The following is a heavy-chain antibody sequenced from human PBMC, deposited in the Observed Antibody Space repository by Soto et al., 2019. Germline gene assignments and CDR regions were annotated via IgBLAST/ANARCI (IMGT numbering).Heavy chain of an antibody. J-gene: IGHJ6*03. CDR3: ARDSADIVVVPAAMIGGGFYYYYYMDV. Sequence: PGGSLRLSCAASGFTFSSYSMNWVRQAPGKGLEWVSSISSSSSYIYYADSVKGRFTISRDNAKNSLYLQMNSLRAEDTAVYYCARDSADIVVVPAAMIGGGFYYYYYMDVWGKGTTVTAP. CDR2: ISSSSSYI. CDR1: GFTFSSYS. V-gene: IGHV3-21*01. D-gene: IGHD2-2*01.